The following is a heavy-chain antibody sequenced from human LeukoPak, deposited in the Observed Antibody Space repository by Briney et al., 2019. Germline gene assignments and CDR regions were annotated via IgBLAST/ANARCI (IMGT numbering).Heavy chain of an antibody. CDR2: INHSGST. CDR3: ARGIDSSGYYYVPFDY. V-gene: IGHV4-34*01. Sequence: SETLSLTCAVYGGSFSGYYWSWIRQPPGKGLEWIGEINHSGSTNYNPSLKSRVTISVDTSKNQFSLKLSSVTAADTAVYYCARGIDSSGYYYVPFDYWGQGTLVTVSS. CDR1: GGSFSGYY. D-gene: IGHD3-22*01. J-gene: IGHJ4*02.